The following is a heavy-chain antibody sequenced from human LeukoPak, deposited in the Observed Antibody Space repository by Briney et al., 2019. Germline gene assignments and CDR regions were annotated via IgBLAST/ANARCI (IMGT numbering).Heavy chain of an antibody. CDR2: INHSGST. CDR1: GGSFSGYY. CDR3: ASGRGHYGSGSFNSPRFDP. J-gene: IGHJ5*02. V-gene: IGHV4-34*01. Sequence: SETLSLTCAVYGGSFSGYYWSWIRQPPGKGLEWIGEINHSGSTNYNPSLKGRVTISVDTSKNQFSLKLSSVTAADTAVYYCASGRGHYGSGSFNSPRFDPWGQGTLVTVSS. D-gene: IGHD3-10*01.